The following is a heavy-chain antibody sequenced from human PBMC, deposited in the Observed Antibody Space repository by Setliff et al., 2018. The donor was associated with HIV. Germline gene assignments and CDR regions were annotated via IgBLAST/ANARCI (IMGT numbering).Heavy chain of an antibody. Sequence: PSETLSLTCTVSGDSISSYFWSWIRQSPGKGLEWIGFRSTTGSTNYNPSLRSRVTISVDTSKNQFSLRAEDTAVYYCARDLSRYGGYGGEFYGMDVWGQGTTVTVSS. D-gene: IGHD5-12*01. J-gene: IGHJ6*02. CDR2: RSTTGST. V-gene: IGHV4-4*08. CDR1: GDSISSYF. CDR3: ARDLSRYGGYGGEFYGMDV.